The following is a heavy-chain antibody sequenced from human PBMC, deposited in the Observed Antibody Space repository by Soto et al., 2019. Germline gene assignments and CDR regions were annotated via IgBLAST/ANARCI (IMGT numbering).Heavy chain of an antibody. CDR1: GFTFSSYG. D-gene: IGHD3-10*01. J-gene: IGHJ6*02. Sequence: QVQLVESGGGVVQPGRSLRLSCAASGFTFSSYGMHWVRQAPGKGLEWVAVIWYDGSNKYYADSVKGRFTISRDNSKNTLYLQMNSLRAEDTAVYYCARDQGVLLWFGELSLPYYYGMDVWGQGTTVTVSS. V-gene: IGHV3-33*01. CDR3: ARDQGVLLWFGELSLPYYYGMDV. CDR2: IWYDGSNK.